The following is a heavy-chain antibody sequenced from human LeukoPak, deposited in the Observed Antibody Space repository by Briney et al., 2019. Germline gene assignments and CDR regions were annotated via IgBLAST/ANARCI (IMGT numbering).Heavy chain of an antibody. V-gene: IGHV3-23*01. CDR2: ISGSGGST. CDR3: AKDEWDCSGGSCYSAY. D-gene: IGHD2-15*01. Sequence: TGGSLRLSXAASGFTFSSYAMSWVRQAPGKGLEWVSAISGSGGSTYYADSVKGRFTISRDNSKNTLYLQMNSLRAEDTAVYYCAKDEWDCSGGSCYSAYWGQGTPVTVSS. J-gene: IGHJ4*02. CDR1: GFTFSSYA.